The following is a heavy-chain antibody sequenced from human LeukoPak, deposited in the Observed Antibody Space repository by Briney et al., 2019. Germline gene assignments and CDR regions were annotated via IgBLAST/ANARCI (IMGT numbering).Heavy chain of an antibody. CDR2: IYTSGST. CDR1: GGSISSYY. Sequence: SETLSLTCTVSGGSISSYYWSWIRQPAGKGLEWIGRIYTSGSTNYNPSLKSRVTMSVGTSKNQFSLKLSSVTAADTAVYYCARGLGYCSSTSCADDAFDIWGQGTMVTVSS. CDR3: ARGLGYCSSTSCADDAFDI. D-gene: IGHD2-2*01. J-gene: IGHJ3*02. V-gene: IGHV4-4*07.